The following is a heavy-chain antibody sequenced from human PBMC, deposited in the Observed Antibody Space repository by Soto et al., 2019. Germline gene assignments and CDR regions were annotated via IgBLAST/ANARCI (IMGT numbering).Heavy chain of an antibody. CDR2: ISYDGSNK. CDR3: AKDWHKTSIAAAGNWFDP. D-gene: IGHD6-13*01. CDR1: GFTFSSYG. Sequence: LRLSCAASGFTFSSYGMHWVRQAPGKGLEWVAVISYDGSNKYYADSVKGRFTISRDNSKNTLYLQMNSLRAEDTAVYYCAKDWHKTSIAAAGNWFDPWGQGTLVTVSS. J-gene: IGHJ5*02. V-gene: IGHV3-30*18.